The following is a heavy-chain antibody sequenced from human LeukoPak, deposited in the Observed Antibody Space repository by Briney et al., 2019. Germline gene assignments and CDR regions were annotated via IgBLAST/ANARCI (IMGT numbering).Heavy chain of an antibody. V-gene: IGHV4-59*01. Sequence: PSETLPLTCTVSGGSISSYYWSWIRQSPGKGLECIGYIHYTGSTNYNPSLKSRVTISVETYKNQFSLKLKSVTAADTAVYYCAREGTSSWSFQPFDYWGQGILVTVSS. CDR2: IHYTGST. CDR3: AREGTSSWSFQPFDY. D-gene: IGHD6-13*01. CDR1: GGSISSYY. J-gene: IGHJ4*02.